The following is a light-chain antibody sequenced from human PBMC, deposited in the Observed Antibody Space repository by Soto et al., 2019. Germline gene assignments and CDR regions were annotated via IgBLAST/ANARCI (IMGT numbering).Light chain of an antibody. Sequence: QSALTQPASVSGSPGHAITISCTGTSGDVGGYNYVSWYQQHPGKDPRLMIYDVSNRSSGVSGRFSGSESGNTASLTISGLQAEDEADYYCNSYTGSRIPYVCGTGTKVTVL. CDR2: DVS. V-gene: IGLV2-14*03. CDR3: NSYTGSRIPYV. CDR1: SGDVGGYNY. J-gene: IGLJ1*01.